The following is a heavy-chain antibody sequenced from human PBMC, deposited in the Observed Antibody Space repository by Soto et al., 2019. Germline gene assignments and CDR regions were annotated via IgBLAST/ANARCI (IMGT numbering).Heavy chain of an antibody. V-gene: IGHV3-30-3*01. CDR2: ISYDGSNK. CDR3: ARDPGAGIAVAGTG. Sequence: ESGGGVVQPGRSLRLSCAASGFTFSSYAMHWVRQAPGKGLEWVAVISYDGSNKYYADSVKGRFTISRDNSKNTLYLQMNSLRAEDTAVYYCARDPGAGIAVAGTGWGQGTLVTVSS. D-gene: IGHD6-19*01. J-gene: IGHJ4*02. CDR1: GFTFSSYA.